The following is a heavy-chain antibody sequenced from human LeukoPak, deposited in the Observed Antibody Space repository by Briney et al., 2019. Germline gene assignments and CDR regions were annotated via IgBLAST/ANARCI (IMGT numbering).Heavy chain of an antibody. J-gene: IGHJ4*02. D-gene: IGHD3-10*01. V-gene: IGHV4-39*01. CDR1: GGSISSSSYY. CDR3: ASQTYYYGSGSYYQVDY. Sequence: PSETLSLTCTVSGGSISSSSYYWGWIRQPPGKGLEWIGSIYYSGSTYYSPSLKSRVPISVDTSKNQFSLKLSSVTAADTAVYYCASQTYYYGSGSYYQVDYWGQGTLVTVSS. CDR2: IYYSGST.